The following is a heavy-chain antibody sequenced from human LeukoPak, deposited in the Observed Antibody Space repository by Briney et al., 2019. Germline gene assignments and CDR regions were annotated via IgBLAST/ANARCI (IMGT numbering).Heavy chain of an antibody. CDR2: ISGSGGST. V-gene: IGHV3-23*01. CDR3: AKTYDILTFDP. Sequence: HAGGSLRLSCAASGFTFSSYWMSWVRQAPGKGLEWVSAISGSGGSTYYADSVKGRFTISRDNSKNTLYLQMNSLRAEDTAVYYCAKTYDILTFDPWGQGTLVTVSS. D-gene: IGHD3-9*01. CDR1: GFTFSSYW. J-gene: IGHJ5*02.